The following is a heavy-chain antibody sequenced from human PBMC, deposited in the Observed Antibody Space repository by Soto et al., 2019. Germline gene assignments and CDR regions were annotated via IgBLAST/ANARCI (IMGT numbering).Heavy chain of an antibody. D-gene: IGHD3-10*01. J-gene: IGHJ4*02. Sequence: GGSLRLSCAASGFTFNNYAMSWVRQAPGKGLEWVSAISANGQGIYYADSVKGRFTISRDNSKNTLFLQMNSLRVEDTAVYFCAKDLIRGDGYIDFDYWGQGTLVTVSS. CDR1: GFTFNNYA. CDR2: ISANGQGI. CDR3: AKDLIRGDGYIDFDY. V-gene: IGHV3-23*01.